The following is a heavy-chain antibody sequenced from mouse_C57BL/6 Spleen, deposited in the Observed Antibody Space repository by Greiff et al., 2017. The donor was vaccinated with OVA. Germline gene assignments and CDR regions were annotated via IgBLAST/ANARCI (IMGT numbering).Heavy chain of an antibody. CDR1: GYTFTSYW. Sequence: QVQLQQSGAELVMPGASVKLSCKASGYTFTSYWMHWVKQRPGQGLEWIGEIDPSDSYTNYNQKFKGKSTLTVDKSSSTAYMQLSSLTSEDSAVYYCARRNYYGSERYFDVWGTGTTVTVSS. CDR2: IDPSDSYT. J-gene: IGHJ1*03. D-gene: IGHD1-1*01. CDR3: ARRNYYGSERYFDV. V-gene: IGHV1-69*01.